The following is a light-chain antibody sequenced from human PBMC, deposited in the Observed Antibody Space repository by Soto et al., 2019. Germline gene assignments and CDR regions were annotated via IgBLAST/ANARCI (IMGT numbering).Light chain of an antibody. J-gene: IGKJ2*03. V-gene: IGKV2-24*01. CDR2: KIS. Sequence: DIVMTQTPLSSPVTLGQPASISCRSSQSIVHSDGNTYLSWLFQRPGQPPRLLIYKISNRFSVVPDRFSGSGAGTDFTVKISRVEAEDVGVYYCMQAKQFPYSVGRGTKLEIK. CDR3: MQAKQFPYS. CDR1: QSIVHSDGNTY.